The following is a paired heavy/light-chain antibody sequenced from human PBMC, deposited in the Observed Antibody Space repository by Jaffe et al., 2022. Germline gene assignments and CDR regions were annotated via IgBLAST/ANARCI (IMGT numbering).Light chain of an antibody. Sequence: DIQMTQSPSTLSASVGDRVTITCRASQSISSWLAWYQQKPGKAPKLLIYKASSLEGGVPSRFSGSGSGTEFTLTISSLQPDDFATYYCQQYSAYSQGTFGQGTRVEIK. V-gene: IGKV1-5*03. CDR3: QQYSAYSQGT. CDR2: KAS. CDR1: QSISSW. J-gene: IGKJ1*01.
Heavy chain of an antibody. Sequence: QVQLVQSGAEVKNPGASVKVSCKASGYIFTSYAMQWVRQAPGQRLEWMGWINAGNGNTKYSEQFQGRVTISRDTSASTVYMELSSLSSEDTAVYYCARGIWSASKQAYYFDYWGQGTLVTVSS. CDR2: INAGNGNT. V-gene: IGHV1-3*01. J-gene: IGHJ4*02. D-gene: IGHD3-10*01. CDR3: ARGIWSASKQAYYFDY. CDR1: GYIFTSYA.